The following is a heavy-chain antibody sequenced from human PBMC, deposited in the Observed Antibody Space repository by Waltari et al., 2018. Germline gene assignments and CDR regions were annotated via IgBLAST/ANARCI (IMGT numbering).Heavy chain of an antibody. J-gene: IGHJ4*02. CDR1: GGSISSYY. D-gene: IGHD6-19*01. Sequence: QVQLQESGPGLVKPSETLSLTCTVSGGSISSYYWSWIRQPPGKGLEWIGYIYYSGSTNYNPSLKSRVTISVDTSKNQFSLKLSSVTAADTAVYYCARDGGYSSGWYCHSYFDYWGQGTLVTVSS. V-gene: IGHV4-59*01. CDR2: IYYSGST. CDR3: ARDGGYSSGWYCHSYFDY.